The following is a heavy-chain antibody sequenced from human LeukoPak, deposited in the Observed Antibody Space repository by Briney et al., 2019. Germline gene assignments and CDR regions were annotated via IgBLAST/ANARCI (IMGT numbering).Heavy chain of an antibody. V-gene: IGHV4-59*08. CDR2: IYYSGST. Sequence: SETLSLTCTVSGGSISSYYWSWIRQPPGKGLEWIGYIYYSGSTNYNPSLKSRVTISVDTSKNQFSLKLSSVTAAGTAVYYCARHWLVRGVIFDNWFDPWGQGTLVTVSS. D-gene: IGHD3-10*01. CDR1: GGSISSYY. J-gene: IGHJ5*02. CDR3: ARHWLVRGVIFDNWFDP.